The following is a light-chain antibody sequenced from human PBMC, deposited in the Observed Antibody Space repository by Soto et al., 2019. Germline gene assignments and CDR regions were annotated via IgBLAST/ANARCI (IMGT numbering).Light chain of an antibody. V-gene: IGKV3-15*01. J-gene: IGKJ5*01. CDR1: QSISFN. CDR2: IAS. Sequence: PAALSVSPGERVTLSCRASQSISFNLALYQQKPGQAPRLLIYIASTRAAGIPARFSGSGSGTEFTLTISSLQSEDSAIYYCQQRSNWPPITFGQGTRLEIK. CDR3: QQRSNWPPIT.